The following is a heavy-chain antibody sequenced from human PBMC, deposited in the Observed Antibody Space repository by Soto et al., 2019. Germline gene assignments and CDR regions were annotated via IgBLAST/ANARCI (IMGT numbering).Heavy chain of an antibody. CDR1: EGTFNSYA. Sequence: QAQVVQSGAEVRKPGSSVKLSCKASEGTFNSYAIAWLRQAPGQGLEWMGGIIPYYNTLNYAQKFQDSVTITADDSTNAVYMELSSLRSDDTAVYFCASGASRWYPYFFDSWAQGALVTVSS. CDR2: IIPYYNTL. D-gene: IGHD6-13*01. CDR3: ASGASRWYPYFFDS. V-gene: IGHV1-69*01. J-gene: IGHJ4*02.